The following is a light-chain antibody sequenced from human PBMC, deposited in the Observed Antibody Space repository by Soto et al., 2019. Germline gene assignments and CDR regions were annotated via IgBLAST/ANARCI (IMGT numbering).Light chain of an antibody. V-gene: IGKV1-12*01. CDR1: QGITSW. CDR3: KHTSNFPLP. Sequence: DIQMTQSPSFVSASVGDGVTITCRASQGITSWLAWYQHKPGRAPKLLIHAASSLESGVPSRFTGSGSGTDFTLTLSILQPEDFSTYYTKHTSNFPLPFGGGTKVEIK. CDR2: AAS. J-gene: IGKJ4*01.